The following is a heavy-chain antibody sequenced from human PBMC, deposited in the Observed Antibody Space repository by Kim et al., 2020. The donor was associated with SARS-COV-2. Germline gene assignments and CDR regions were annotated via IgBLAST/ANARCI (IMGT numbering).Heavy chain of an antibody. CDR1: GFMVGSNY. V-gene: IGHV3-53*01. Sequence: GGSLRLSCEASGFMVGSNYMTWVRQAPGKGLEWVSVIYSGGSSYYADSVKGRFTISRDKAKNAIYLQMSSLRVEDTAIYFCARDFVDSGFQTYAFDIWG. CDR3: ARDFVDSGFQTYAFDI. J-gene: IGHJ3*02. D-gene: IGHD3-10*01. CDR2: IYSGGSS.